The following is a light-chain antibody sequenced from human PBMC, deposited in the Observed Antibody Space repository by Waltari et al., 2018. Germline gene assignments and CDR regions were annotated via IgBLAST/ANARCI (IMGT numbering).Light chain of an antibody. CDR3: QQYNNWPPGWA. J-gene: IGKJ1*01. CDR1: QSVSSN. V-gene: IGKV3-15*01. CDR2: GAS. Sequence: EIVMTQSPATLSVSPGERATLSCRASQSVSSNLAWYQQKTGQAPRLLIYGASTRATGIPARFSGSGSGTEFTLTISSLQSEDFAVYYCQQYNNWPPGWAFGQGTKVEIK.